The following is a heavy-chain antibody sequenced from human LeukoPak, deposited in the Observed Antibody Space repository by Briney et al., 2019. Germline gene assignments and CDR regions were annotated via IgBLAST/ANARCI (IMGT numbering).Heavy chain of an antibody. CDR2: IIPILGIA. D-gene: IGHD3-22*01. V-gene: IGHV1-69*04. J-gene: IGHJ4*02. Sequence: ASVKVSCKASGGTFSSYAIIWVRQAPGQGLEWMGRIIPILGIANYAQKFQGRVTITADKSTSTAYMELSSLRSEDTAVYYCASLNAYYDSSGYDYWGQGTLVTVSS. CDR1: GGTFSSYA. CDR3: ASLNAYYDSSGYDY.